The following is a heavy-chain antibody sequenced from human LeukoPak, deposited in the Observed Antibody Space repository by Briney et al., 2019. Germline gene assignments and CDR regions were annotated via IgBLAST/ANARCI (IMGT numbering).Heavy chain of an antibody. CDR1: GGSISSGNYF. CDR2: IYTSGST. V-gene: IGHV4-61*02. J-gene: IGHJ4*02. Sequence: SETLSLTCTVSGGSISSGNYFWSWIRQPAGKGLEWIGRIYTSGSTNYNPSLKSRVTISVDTSNNQFSLKLSSVTAADTAVYYCARSPLEYDFWSGRHYYFDYWGQGTLVTVSS. CDR3: ARSPLEYDFWSGRHYYFDY. D-gene: IGHD3-3*01.